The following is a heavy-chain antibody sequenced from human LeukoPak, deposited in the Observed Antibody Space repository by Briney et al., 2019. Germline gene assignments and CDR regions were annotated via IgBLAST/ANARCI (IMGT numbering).Heavy chain of an antibody. CDR2: IYYSGST. V-gene: IGHV4-34*01. J-gene: IGHJ5*02. Sequence: SETLSLTCAVYGGSFSGYYWTWIRQPPGKGLEWIGNIYYSGSTYYNPSLKSRVTISVDTSKNQFSLKLSSVTAADTALYYCARRPVGGHNWFDPWGQGTLVTVSS. CDR1: GGSFSGYY. CDR3: ARRPVGGHNWFDP. D-gene: IGHD4-23*01.